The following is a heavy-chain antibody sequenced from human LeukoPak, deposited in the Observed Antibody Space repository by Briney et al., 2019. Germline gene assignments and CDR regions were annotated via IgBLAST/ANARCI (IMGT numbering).Heavy chain of an antibody. D-gene: IGHD3-9*01. J-gene: IGHJ4*02. Sequence: SQKVSSKASRGTFTSYAICSVRQAPVERLEWMGGIIPLFGTANYAQKFHGRVTITADESTSTAYMELSSLRSEDTAVYYCASTEDVLRYFDWLLPFDYWGQGTLVTVSS. CDR3: ASTEDVLRYFDWLLPFDY. CDR2: IIPLFGTA. CDR1: RGTFTSYA. V-gene: IGHV1-69*01.